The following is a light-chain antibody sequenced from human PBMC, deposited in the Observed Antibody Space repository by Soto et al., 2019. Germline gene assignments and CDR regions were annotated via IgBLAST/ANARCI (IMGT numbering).Light chain of an antibody. J-gene: IGKJ1*01. CDR1: QSISSW. CDR3: QKYNSAPRWT. CDR2: KAS. V-gene: IGKV1-5*03. Sequence: IQMTQSPSTLSAYVGDRVTITCRASQSISSWLAWYQQKPGKAPKLLIYKASSLESGVPSRFSGSGSGTDFTLTISSLQPEDVATYYCQKYNSAPRWTFGQGTKVDIK.